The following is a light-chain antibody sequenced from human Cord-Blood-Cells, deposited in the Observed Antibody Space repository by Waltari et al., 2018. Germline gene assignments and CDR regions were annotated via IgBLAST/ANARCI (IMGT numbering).Light chain of an antibody. CDR2: AAS. CDR3: QQSYSTHT. V-gene: IGKV1-39*01. Sequence: DIQMTQFPSSLSASVGDRVTITCRASQSISSYLNWYQQKPGKAPKLLIYAASSLQSGVPSRFSGSGSGTDFTLTISSLQPEDFATYYCQQSYSTHTFGQGTKLEIK. J-gene: IGKJ2*01. CDR1: QSISSY.